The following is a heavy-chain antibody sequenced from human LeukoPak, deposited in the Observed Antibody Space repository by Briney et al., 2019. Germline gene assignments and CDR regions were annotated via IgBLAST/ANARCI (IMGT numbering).Heavy chain of an antibody. CDR3: ARSITMVRGVTDAFDI. D-gene: IGHD3-10*01. Sequence: GGYLRLSCAVSGFTFISYAMSWVRHAPGKGLEWVSPFIVSGGTTYYADSVKSRFTISRDNSKNTLYLQMNSLRAEDTAVYYCARSITMVRGVTDAFDIWGQGTMVTVSS. J-gene: IGHJ3*02. CDR1: GFTFISYA. V-gene: IGHV3-23*01. CDR2: FIVSGGTT.